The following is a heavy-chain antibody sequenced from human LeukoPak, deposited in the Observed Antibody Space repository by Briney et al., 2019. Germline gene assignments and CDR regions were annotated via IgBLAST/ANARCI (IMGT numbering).Heavy chain of an antibody. Sequence: GGSLRLSCAASGFTFSSYAMSWVRQVPGKGLERVSAISSSGGSTYYADSVKGRFTISRDNSKNTLYLQMNSLRAEDTAVYYCAKDSGLRYFDLWGQGTLVTVSS. D-gene: IGHD3-10*01. V-gene: IGHV3-23*01. CDR2: ISSSGGST. J-gene: IGHJ4*02. CDR3: AKDSGLRYFDL. CDR1: GFTFSSYA.